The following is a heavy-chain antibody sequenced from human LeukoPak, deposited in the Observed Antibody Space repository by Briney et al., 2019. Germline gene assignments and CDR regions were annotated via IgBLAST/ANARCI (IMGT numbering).Heavy chain of an antibody. CDR2: IKQDGSEK. D-gene: IGHD3-10*01. CDR3: ASGNTMVRGVPTPYGMDV. Sequence: PGGSLRLSCAASGFPFSGYWMIWVRQAPGKGLEWVANIKQDGSEKYYVDSVKGRFTISRDNAKNSLYLQMNSLRAEDTAVYYCASGNTMVRGVPTPYGMDVWGQGTTVTVSS. J-gene: IGHJ6*02. V-gene: IGHV3-7*01. CDR1: GFPFSGYW.